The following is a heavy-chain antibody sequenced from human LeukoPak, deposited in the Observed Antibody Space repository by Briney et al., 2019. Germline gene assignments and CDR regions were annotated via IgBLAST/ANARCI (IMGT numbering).Heavy chain of an antibody. CDR3: ARGQYYYDSSGYYSVFDY. Sequence: GGSLRLSCAASGFTFSDYYMSWIRQAPGKGLEWVSYISSSGSTIYYADSVKGRFTISRDNSKNTLYLQMNSLRAEDTAVYYCARGQYYYDSSGYYSVFDYWGQGTLVTVSS. J-gene: IGHJ4*02. CDR1: GFTFSDYY. D-gene: IGHD3-22*01. V-gene: IGHV3-11*04. CDR2: ISSSGSTI.